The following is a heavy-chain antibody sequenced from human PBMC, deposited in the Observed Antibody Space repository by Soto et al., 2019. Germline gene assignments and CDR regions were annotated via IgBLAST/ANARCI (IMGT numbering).Heavy chain of an antibody. CDR1: GCAISGYY. CDR3: ARGQRFSDSFDP. Sequence: XETLSLPCTVAGCAISGYYWTWIRQSAGKGLEWIGRIYSSGGTKYNPSLQSRVTMSLDTSKNQFSLRLTSVTAADTAVYYCARGQRFSDSFDPWGQGSLVTVSS. D-gene: IGHD3-3*01. V-gene: IGHV4-4*07. CDR2: IYSSGGT. J-gene: IGHJ5*02.